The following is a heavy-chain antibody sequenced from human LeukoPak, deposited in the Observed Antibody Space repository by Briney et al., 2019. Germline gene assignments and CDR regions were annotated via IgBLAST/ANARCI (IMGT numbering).Heavy chain of an antibody. Sequence: GGSLRLSCAASGFTFNNYGMHWVRQAPGRGLEWVAVISYDGRNKHYPDSVKGRFTISRDISTDTLWLQMDSLRTEDTAVYYCAKGPLRGTAAAIDYWGQGTLVTVSS. V-gene: IGHV3-30*18. CDR1: GFTFNNYG. CDR3: AKGPLRGTAAAIDY. J-gene: IGHJ4*02. D-gene: IGHD2-2*01. CDR2: ISYDGRNK.